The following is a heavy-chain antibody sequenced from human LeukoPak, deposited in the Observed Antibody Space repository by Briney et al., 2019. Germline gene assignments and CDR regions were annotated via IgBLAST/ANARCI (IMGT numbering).Heavy chain of an antibody. D-gene: IGHD5-18*01. CDR2: IWYDGSNK. CDR3: AKAYSYGYDY. V-gene: IGHV3-30*02. CDR1: GFTFSSYG. Sequence: GGSLRLSCVASGFTFSSYGMHWVRQAPGKGLEWVAFIWYDGSNKYYADSVKGRFTISRDNSKNTLSLQMSSLRPDDTAVYYCAKAYSYGYDYWGQGTMVTVSS. J-gene: IGHJ4*02.